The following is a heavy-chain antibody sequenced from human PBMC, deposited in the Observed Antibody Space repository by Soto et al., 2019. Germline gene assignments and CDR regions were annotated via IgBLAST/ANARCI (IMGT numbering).Heavy chain of an antibody. V-gene: IGHV1-18*01. CDR3: ARGRYGDY. J-gene: IGHJ4*02. CDR1: GYTFTSYG. CDR2: ISAYNGNT. Sequence: QVHLVQSGAEVKKPGASVKVSCKASGYTFTSYGITWVRQAPGQGLEWMGWISAYNGNTDYAQKLQGRVIVTRDPSPITASMELRSLISDDTAVYYCARGRYGDYWGQGALVTVSS. D-gene: IGHD1-1*01.